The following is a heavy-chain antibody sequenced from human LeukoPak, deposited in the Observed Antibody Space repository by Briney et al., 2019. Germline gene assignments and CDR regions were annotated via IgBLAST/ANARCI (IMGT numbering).Heavy chain of an antibody. CDR3: ARHAVYGSGSYTRRADAFDI. CDR2: IYYSGST. V-gene: IGHV4-39*01. J-gene: IGHJ3*02. CDR1: GGSISSSSCY. D-gene: IGHD3-10*01. Sequence: PSETLSLTCTVSGGSISSSSCYWGWIRQPPGKGLEWIGSIYYSGSTYYNPSLKSRVTISVDTSKNQFSLKLSSVTAADTAVYYCARHAVYGSGSYTRRADAFDIWGQGTMVTVSS.